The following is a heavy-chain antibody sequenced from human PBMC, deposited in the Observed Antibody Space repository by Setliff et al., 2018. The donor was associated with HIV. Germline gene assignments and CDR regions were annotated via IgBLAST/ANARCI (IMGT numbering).Heavy chain of an antibody. Sequence: PSETLSLTCTVSGGSISSYYWSWIRQPPGKGLEWIGYMYTSGSANFNPSLKSRATISLDTSKNQFSLKLSSVTAADTAVYYCARWNFMTTVTFDYWGQGTLVTVSS. CDR2: MYTSGSA. D-gene: IGHD4-4*01. J-gene: IGHJ4*02. CDR1: GGSISSYY. V-gene: IGHV4-4*08. CDR3: ARWNFMTTVTFDY.